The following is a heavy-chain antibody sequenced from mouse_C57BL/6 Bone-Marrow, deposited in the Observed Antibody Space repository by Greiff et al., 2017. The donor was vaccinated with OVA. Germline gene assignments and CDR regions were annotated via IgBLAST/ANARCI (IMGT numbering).Heavy chain of an antibody. CDR1: GYTFTSYD. J-gene: IGHJ4*01. V-gene: IGHV1-85*01. CDR2: IYPRDGST. Sequence: VKLMESGPELVKPGASVKLSCKASGYTFTSYDINWVKQRPGQGLEWIGWIYPRDGSTKYNEKFKGKATWTVDTSSSTTYMELHSLTSEDSAVYFCARRWAMDDWGQGTSVTVSS. CDR3: ARRWAMDD. D-gene: IGHD1-1*02.